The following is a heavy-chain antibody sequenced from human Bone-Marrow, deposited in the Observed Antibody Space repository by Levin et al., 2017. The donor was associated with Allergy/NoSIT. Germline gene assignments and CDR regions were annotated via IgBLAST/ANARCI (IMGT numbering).Heavy chain of an antibody. CDR3: ARDQRGVSKDRDGYNYYFDY. Sequence: GGSLRLSCAASGFTFNYYAIHWVRQAPGKGLVWVAVISSDGSKKYYSDSVKGRFIISRDNSKKMVYMQMNSLRGEDTAVYYCARDQRGVSKDRDGYNYYFDYWGQGTLVTVSS. J-gene: IGHJ4*02. V-gene: IGHV3-30*04. CDR2: ISSDGSKK. CDR1: GFTFNYYA. D-gene: IGHD5-24*01.